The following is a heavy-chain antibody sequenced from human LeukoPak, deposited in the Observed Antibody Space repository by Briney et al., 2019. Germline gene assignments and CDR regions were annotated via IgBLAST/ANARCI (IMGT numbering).Heavy chain of an antibody. D-gene: IGHD5-12*01. J-gene: IGHJ4*02. CDR3: ARMHGYDDFDY. Sequence: GGSLRLSCAATGFSFSSFGMNWVRQAPGKGLEWVAVIWYDGSTKYYADSVKGRFTISRDNSKNTLYLQMSSLRAEDTAVYYCARMHGYDDFDYWGEGTLVTVSS. V-gene: IGHV3-33*01. CDR1: GFSFSSFG. CDR2: IWYDGSTK.